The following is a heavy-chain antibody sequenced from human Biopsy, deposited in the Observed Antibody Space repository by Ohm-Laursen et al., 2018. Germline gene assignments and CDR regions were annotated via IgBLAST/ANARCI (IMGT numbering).Heavy chain of an antibody. J-gene: IGHJ4*02. CDR1: GFTFDDYG. Sequence: GSLRLSCSASGFTFDDYGMTWVRQVPGKGLEWVSGITWSGGTTSYVDSVKGRFTISRDNAKESLYLQMNSLRAEDTALYHCARRGSGDYYFDYWGQGTLVTVSS. V-gene: IGHV3-20*01. CDR3: ARRGSGDYYFDY. D-gene: IGHD4-17*01. CDR2: ITWSGGTT.